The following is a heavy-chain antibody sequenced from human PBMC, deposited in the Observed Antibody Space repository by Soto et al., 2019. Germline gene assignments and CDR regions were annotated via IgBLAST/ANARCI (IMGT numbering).Heavy chain of an antibody. CDR2: INPSSGGT. V-gene: IGHV1-2*02. J-gene: IGHJ5*02. CDR3: ARDDYDSSGYYDNWFDP. CDR1: GYTFTGYY. Sequence: ASVKVSCKASGYTFTGYYMHWVRQAPGQGLEWMGWINPSSGGTNYAQKFQGRVTMTRDTSISTAYMELSRLRSDDTAVYYCARDDYDSSGYYDNWFDPWGQGTLVTVSS. D-gene: IGHD3-22*01.